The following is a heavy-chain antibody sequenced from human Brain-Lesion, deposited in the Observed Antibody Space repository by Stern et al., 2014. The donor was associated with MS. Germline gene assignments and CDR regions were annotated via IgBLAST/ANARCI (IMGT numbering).Heavy chain of an antibody. J-gene: IGHJ4*02. CDR3: ARDITGSSAYFAY. Sequence: MQLVQSGGDLVQPGRSLRLSCAAFGFTFDDYAMHWVRQAPGKGLEWVAGISWNSGTIGYADSVKGRFSTSRDNAYSSLYLQMNSLRPEDTALYYCARDITGSSAYFAYGGQGTRVTVSS. D-gene: IGHD1-14*01. CDR1: GFTFDDYA. CDR2: ISWNSGTI. V-gene: IGHV3-9*01.